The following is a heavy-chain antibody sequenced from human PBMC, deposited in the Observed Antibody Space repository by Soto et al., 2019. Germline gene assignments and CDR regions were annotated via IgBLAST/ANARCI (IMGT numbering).Heavy chain of an antibody. CDR3: ARGDDYYDSRPFDY. J-gene: IGHJ4*02. D-gene: IGHD3-22*01. V-gene: IGHV3-21*01. CDR1: GLTFSTYS. Sequence: EVQLVESGGGLVKPGGTLRLSCAASGLTFSTYSMNWVRQAPGKGLEWVSSISSSSSDIHYADSVKGRFTISRDNAKKSLYLQMNSLRAEDTAVYYCARGDDYYDSRPFDYWGQGTLVIVSS. CDR2: ISSSSSDI.